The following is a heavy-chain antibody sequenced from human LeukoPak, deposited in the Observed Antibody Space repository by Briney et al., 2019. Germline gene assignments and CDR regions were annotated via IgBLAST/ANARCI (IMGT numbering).Heavy chain of an antibody. CDR2: IYYSGST. V-gene: IGHV4-61*08. CDR3: ARGHSSSWYYPGY. CDR1: GGSISSGDYY. Sequence: PSQTLSLTCTVSGGSISSGDYYWSWIRQPPGKGLEWIGYIYYSGSTNYNPSLKSRVTLSLDTSKKQFSLKLSSVTAADTAVYYCARGHSSSWYYPGYWGQGTLVTVSS. D-gene: IGHD6-13*01. J-gene: IGHJ4*02.